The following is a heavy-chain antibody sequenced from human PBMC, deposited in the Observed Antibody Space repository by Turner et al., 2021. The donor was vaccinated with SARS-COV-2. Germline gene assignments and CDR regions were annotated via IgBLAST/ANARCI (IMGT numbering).Heavy chain of an antibody. J-gene: IGHJ4*02. V-gene: IGHV3-30*18. D-gene: IGHD5-18*01. CDR2: ISYDGSNK. CDR3: AKVGLGSYGPFDY. CDR1: GFTFSSYG. Sequence: QVQLVESGGGVVPPGGSLRLSCAASGFTFSSYGMHWVRQAPGKGLEWVAVISYDGSNKHYADSVKGRFTISRDNSKNTLYLQMNSLRAEDTAVYYCAKVGLGSYGPFDYWGQGTLVTVSS.